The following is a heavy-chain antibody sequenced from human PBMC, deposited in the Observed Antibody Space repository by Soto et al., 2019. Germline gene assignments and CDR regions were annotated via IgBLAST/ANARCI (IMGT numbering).Heavy chain of an antibody. J-gene: IGHJ4*02. V-gene: IGHV3-53*01. Sequence: GGSLRLSCAASGFTVRSNYMSWVRKAPGKGLEWVSVIYIGGSTYYADSVKGRFTISRDNSKNTLYLQMNSLRAEDTAAYYCAREREGHFDYWGQGTLVTVS. CDR2: IYIGGST. CDR3: AREREGHFDY. CDR1: GFTVRSNY.